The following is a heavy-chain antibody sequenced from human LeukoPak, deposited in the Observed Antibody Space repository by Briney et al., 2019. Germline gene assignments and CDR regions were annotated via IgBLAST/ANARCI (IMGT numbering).Heavy chain of an antibody. CDR3: AREPAETLVGAPTH. D-gene: IGHD1-26*01. J-gene: IGHJ4*02. CDR2: IYHDGTT. V-gene: IGHV4-30-2*01. CDR1: GGSISVGGYY. Sequence: PSETLSLTCTVSGGSISVGGYYWSWIRQPPGKGLEWIGYIYHDGTTRYNPSLKSRVTISVDRPKDKFSLKLNSVTSADTAVYYCAREPAETLVGAPTHWGQGILVTVSS.